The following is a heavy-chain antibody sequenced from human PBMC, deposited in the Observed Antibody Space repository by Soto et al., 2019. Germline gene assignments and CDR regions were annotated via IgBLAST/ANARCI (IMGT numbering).Heavy chain of an antibody. V-gene: IGHV3-23*01. CDR2: ISGSGGST. CDR3: AKEGIPGYYYDSSGYYYSRFDY. Sequence: PGGSLRLSCAASGFTFSSYAMSWVRQAPGKGLEWVSAISGSGGSTYYADSVKGRFTISRDNSKNTLYLQMNSLRAEDTAVYYCAKEGIPGYYYDSSGYYYSRFDYWGQGTLVTVSS. CDR1: GFTFSSYA. D-gene: IGHD3-22*01. J-gene: IGHJ4*02.